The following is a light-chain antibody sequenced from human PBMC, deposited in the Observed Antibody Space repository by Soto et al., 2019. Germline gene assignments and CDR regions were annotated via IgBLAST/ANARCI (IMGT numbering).Light chain of an antibody. CDR3: SSYTGSNNLD. CDR2: EVT. CDR1: TSDLGGYNY. Sequence: QLVLTQPPSASGSPGQSVTISCTGGTSDLGGYNYVSWYQQYPGKAPKLIIYEVTKRPSGVPGRFSGSKSGDTASLTISGLQAADEADYYCSSYTGSNNLDFGGGTKLTVL. V-gene: IGLV2-8*01. J-gene: IGLJ2*01.